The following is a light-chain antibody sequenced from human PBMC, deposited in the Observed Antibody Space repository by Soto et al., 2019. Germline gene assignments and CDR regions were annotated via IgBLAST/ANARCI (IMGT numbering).Light chain of an antibody. CDR1: SSNIGSNT. Sequence: QSVLTQPPSASGTPGQMVTISCSGSSSNIGSNTVNWYQQLPGMAPKLLIYNNSQRPSGVPDRFSGSKSGTSASLAISGLESEYGADYNSAAWDYSLGGLEFGEGTKLTVL. J-gene: IGLJ2*01. CDR2: NNS. V-gene: IGLV1-44*01. CDR3: AAWDYSLGGLE.